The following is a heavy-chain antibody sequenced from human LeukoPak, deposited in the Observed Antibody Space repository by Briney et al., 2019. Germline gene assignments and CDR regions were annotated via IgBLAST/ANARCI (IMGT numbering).Heavy chain of an antibody. V-gene: IGHV3-23*01. CDR3: AKVRDSSGYRFDY. CDR2: ISGSGGST. Sequence: GGSLRLSCAASGFTFSSYAMSWVRQAPGKGLEWVSAISGSGGSTYYADSVKGRFTISRDNSKNTLYLQMSSLRAEDTAVYYCAKVRDSSGYRFDYWGQGTLVTVSS. D-gene: IGHD3-22*01. CDR1: GFTFSSYA. J-gene: IGHJ4*02.